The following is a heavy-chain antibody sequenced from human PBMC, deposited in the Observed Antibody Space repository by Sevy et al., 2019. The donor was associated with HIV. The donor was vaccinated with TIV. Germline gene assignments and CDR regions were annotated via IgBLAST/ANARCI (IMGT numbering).Heavy chain of an antibody. V-gene: IGHV3-23*01. CDR2: ISGSGGST. J-gene: IGHJ4*02. CDR1: GFTFSSYA. Sequence: GGSLRLSCAASGFTFSSYAMRWVRQAPGKGLEWVSGISGSGGSTYYADSVKGRFTISRDNSKNTLYMQMNSLRAEDTAVYYCAKDGKKRSATGDFVCWGQGTLVTVSS. CDR3: AKDGKKRSATGDFVC. D-gene: IGHD1-1*01.